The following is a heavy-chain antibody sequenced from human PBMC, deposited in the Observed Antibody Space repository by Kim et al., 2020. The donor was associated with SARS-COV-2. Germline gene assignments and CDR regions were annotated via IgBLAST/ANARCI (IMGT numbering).Heavy chain of an antibody. CDR1: GGSISSSSYY. CDR3: ARHTDSSSWYPPGYFDL. Sequence: SETLSLTCTVSGGSISSSSYYWGWIRQPPGKGLEWIGSIYYSGSTYYNPSLKSRVTISVDTSKNQFSLKLSSVTAADTAVYYCARHTDSSSWYPPGYFDLWGRGTLVTVSS. D-gene: IGHD6-13*01. J-gene: IGHJ2*01. CDR2: IYYSGST. V-gene: IGHV4-39*01.